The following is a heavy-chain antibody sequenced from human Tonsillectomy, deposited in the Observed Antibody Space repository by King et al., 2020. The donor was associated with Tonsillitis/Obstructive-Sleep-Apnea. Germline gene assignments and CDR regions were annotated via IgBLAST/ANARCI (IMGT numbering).Heavy chain of an antibody. D-gene: IGHD3-3*01. J-gene: IGHJ6*03. Sequence: QLVQSGAEVKKPGASVKVSCKASGYTFTSYGITWVRQAPGQGLEWMGWISAYNGNTNYAQKLQGRVTMTTDTSTSTAYMELRSLRSDDTAVYYCARAAQPPYYDFWSGQFYYYMDVWGKGTTVTGSS. V-gene: IGHV1-18*01. CDR3: ARAAQPPYYDFWSGQFYYYMDV. CDR2: ISAYNGNT. CDR1: GYTFTSYG.